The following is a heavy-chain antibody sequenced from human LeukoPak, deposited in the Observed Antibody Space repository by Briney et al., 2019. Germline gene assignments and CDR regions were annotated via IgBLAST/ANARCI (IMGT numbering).Heavy chain of an antibody. CDR1: GYSFTSYW. V-gene: IGHV5-51*01. J-gene: IGHJ3*02. Sequence: GESLKISCKGSGYSFTSYWNGWVRQMPGKGLEWMGIIYPGDSDTRYSPSFQGQVTISADKSISTAYLQWSSLKASDTAMYYWARQGHYTKNAFDIWGQGTMVTVSS. D-gene: IGHD4-11*01. CDR2: IYPGDSDT. CDR3: ARQGHYTKNAFDI.